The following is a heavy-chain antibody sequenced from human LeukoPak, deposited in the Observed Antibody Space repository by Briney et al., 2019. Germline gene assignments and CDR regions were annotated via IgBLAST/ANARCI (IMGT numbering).Heavy chain of an antibody. J-gene: IGHJ5*02. V-gene: IGHV1-18*01. CDR1: GYTFTSCG. CDR3: ARDEGLLWFGEPLFDP. D-gene: IGHD3-10*01. CDR2: ISAYNGNT. Sequence: GAPVKVSCKASGYTFTSCGISWVRQAPGQGLEWMGWISAYNGNTNYAQKLQGRVTMTTDTSTSTAYMELRSLRSDDTAVYYCARDEGLLWFGEPLFDPWGQGTLVTVSS.